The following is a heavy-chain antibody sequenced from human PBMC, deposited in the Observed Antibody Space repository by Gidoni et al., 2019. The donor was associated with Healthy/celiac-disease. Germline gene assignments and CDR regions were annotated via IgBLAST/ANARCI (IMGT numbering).Heavy chain of an antibody. V-gene: IGHV3-23*01. J-gene: IGHJ4*02. D-gene: IGHD6-19*01. Sequence: EVQLLESGGGLVQPGGSLRLSCAASGFTFSSYAMSWVRQAPGKGLEWVSAISGSGGSTYYADSVKGRFTISRDNSKNTLYLQMNSLRAEDTAVYYCAKDAGLPIGYSSARGYFDYWGQGTLVTVSS. CDR3: AKDAGLPIGYSSARGYFDY. CDR1: GFTFSSYA. CDR2: ISGSGGST.